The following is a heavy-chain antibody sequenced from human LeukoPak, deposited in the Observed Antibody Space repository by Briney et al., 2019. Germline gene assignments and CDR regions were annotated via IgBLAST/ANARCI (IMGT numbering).Heavy chain of an antibody. CDR1: GFTFSSYS. CDR3: ASRDYDFWSGYYNMDGY. D-gene: IGHD3-3*01. CDR2: ISSSSSYI. V-gene: IGHV3-21*01. Sequence: GGSLRLSCAASGFTFSSYSMNWVRQAPGKGLEWVSSISSSSSYIYYAGSVKGRFTISRDNAKNSLYLQMNSLRAEDTAVYYCASRDYDFWSGYYNMDGYWGQGTLVTVSS. J-gene: IGHJ4*02.